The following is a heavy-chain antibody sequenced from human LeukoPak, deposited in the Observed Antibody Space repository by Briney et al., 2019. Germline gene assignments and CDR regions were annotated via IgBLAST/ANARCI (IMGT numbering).Heavy chain of an antibody. V-gene: IGHV1-2*06. CDR3: ARGRRAERITIFGVAIDY. CDR2: INPNSGGT. J-gene: IGHJ4*02. Sequence: ASVKVSCKASGYTFTGYYMHWVRQPPGQGLEWMGRINPNSGGTNYAQKFQGRVTMTRDTSISTAYMELSRLRSDDTAVYYCARGRRAERITIFGVAIDYWGQGTLVTVSS. CDR1: GYTFTGYY. D-gene: IGHD3-3*01.